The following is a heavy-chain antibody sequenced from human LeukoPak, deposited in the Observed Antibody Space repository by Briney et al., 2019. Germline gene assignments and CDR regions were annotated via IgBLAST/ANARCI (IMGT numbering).Heavy chain of an antibody. CDR3: AKDLHRNIVVVVAATPFDY. CDR1: GFTFSDYY. D-gene: IGHD2-15*01. J-gene: IGHJ4*02. V-gene: IGHV3-11*01. CDR2: ISSSGSAI. Sequence: GSLRLSCAASGFTFSDYYMSWIRQAPGKGLEWVSYISSSGSAIYYADSVKGRFTISRDNSKNTLYLQMNSLRAEDTAVYYCAKDLHRNIVVVVAATPFDYWAREPWSPSPQ.